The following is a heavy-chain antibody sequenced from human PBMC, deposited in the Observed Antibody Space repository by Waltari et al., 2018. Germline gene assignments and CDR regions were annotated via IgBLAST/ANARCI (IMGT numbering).Heavy chain of an antibody. V-gene: IGHV4-59*11. CDR3: ARVSTGSDHIYYYYYGMDV. CDR1: GGSISSHY. CDR2: IYYSGSP. J-gene: IGHJ6*02. Sequence: QVQLQESGPGLVKPSETLSLTCTVSGGSISSHYWSWIRQPPGKGLEWIGYIYYSGSPNYNPSLKSRVTISVDTSKNQFSLKLSSVTAADTAVYYCARVSTGSDHIYYYYYGMDVWGQGTTVTVSS.